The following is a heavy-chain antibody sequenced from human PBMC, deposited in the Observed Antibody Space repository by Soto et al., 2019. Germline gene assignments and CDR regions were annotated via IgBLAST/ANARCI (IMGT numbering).Heavy chain of an antibody. CDR1: NGSISSRSSY. V-gene: IGHV4-39*01. D-gene: IGHD4-17*01. Sequence: QLQLQESGSGLVKPSETLSLTCIVSNGSISSRSSYWGWIRQTPGEGLEWIGSIYYIGNTYYNPSLQSRVTISIDTSKTQFSLKMNSVTAADTAVYFCGGRDYGAKGYYFENWGQGALVTVSS. CDR3: GGRDYGAKGYYFEN. CDR2: IYYIGNT. J-gene: IGHJ4*02.